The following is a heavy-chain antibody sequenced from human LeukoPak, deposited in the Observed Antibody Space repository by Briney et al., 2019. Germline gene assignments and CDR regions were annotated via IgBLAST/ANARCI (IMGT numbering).Heavy chain of an antibody. CDR2: ISGSGGTT. Sequence: GGSLRLSCAASGFTFSSYAVNWVRQAPGKGLEWVSAISGSGGTTYYADSVKGRFTISRDNPKNTLYLQMNSLRAEDTAVYYCAKDSSGWQIFDYWGQGTLVTVSS. V-gene: IGHV3-23*01. J-gene: IGHJ4*02. CDR3: AKDSSGWQIFDY. D-gene: IGHD6-19*01. CDR1: GFTFSSYA.